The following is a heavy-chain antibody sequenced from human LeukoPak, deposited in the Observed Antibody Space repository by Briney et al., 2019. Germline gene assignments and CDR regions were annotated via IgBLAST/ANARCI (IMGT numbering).Heavy chain of an antibody. Sequence: GGSLRLSCAGSGFSFSKYAMSWVRQAPGKGLEWVSAISGSGSSTYYADGVKGRFTISRDNSKNTLYLQMNSLIAEDTAVYYCAKSGYNRFDYWGQGTRVTVSS. CDR2: ISGSGSST. CDR1: GFSFSKYA. J-gene: IGHJ4*02. CDR3: AKSGYNRFDY. V-gene: IGHV3-23*01. D-gene: IGHD5-24*01.